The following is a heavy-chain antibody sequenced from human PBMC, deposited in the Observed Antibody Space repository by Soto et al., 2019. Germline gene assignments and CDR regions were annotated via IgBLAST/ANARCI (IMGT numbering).Heavy chain of an antibody. CDR2: INPSGGST. CDR3: ASLGSGDYYDY. CDR1: GYTFTNYY. J-gene: IGHJ4*02. Sequence: GASVKVSCKASGYTFTNYYMHWVRQAPGQGRDWMGIINPSGGSTSYAQKFQGRVTMTRDTSTSTVYMELSSLRSEDTAVYYCASLGSGDYYDYWGQGTLVTVSS. D-gene: IGHD3-10*01. V-gene: IGHV1-46*01.